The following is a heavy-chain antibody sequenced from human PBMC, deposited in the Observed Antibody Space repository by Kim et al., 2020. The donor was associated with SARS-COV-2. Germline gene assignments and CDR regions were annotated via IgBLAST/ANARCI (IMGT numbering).Heavy chain of an antibody. J-gene: IGHJ4*02. V-gene: IGHV1-18*01. D-gene: IGHD6-13*01. CDR3: ARDLSPAAGTSAY. Sequence: YAPKLQGRVTMTTDTSTSTAYMELRSLRSDDTAVYYCARDLSPAAGTSAYWGQGTLVTVSS.